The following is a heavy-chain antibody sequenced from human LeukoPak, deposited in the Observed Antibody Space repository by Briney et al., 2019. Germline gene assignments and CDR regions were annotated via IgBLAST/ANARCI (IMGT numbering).Heavy chain of an antibody. CDR1: GFTFSSYS. V-gene: IGHV3-21*01. CDR3: ARDYGDYVDYYYGMDV. D-gene: IGHD4-17*01. Sequence: GSLRLSCAASGFTFSSYSMNWVRQAPGKGLEWVSSISSSSSYIYYADSVKGRFTISRDNAKNSLYLQMNSLRAEDTAVYYCARDYGDYVDYYYGMDVWGQGTTVTVSS. J-gene: IGHJ6*02. CDR2: ISSSSSYI.